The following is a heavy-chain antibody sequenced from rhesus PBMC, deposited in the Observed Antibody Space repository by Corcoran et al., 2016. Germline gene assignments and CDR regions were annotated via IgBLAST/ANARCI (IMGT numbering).Heavy chain of an antibody. CDR1: GFSFTVHW. V-gene: IGHV3-119*01. CDR2: ISGDGSVT. J-gene: IGHJ4*01. Sequence: DVQVAESGGGLVQHGGSLRRSWASSGFSFTVHWWHWGQQDPGKGLEWVSRISGDGSVTSYEDSVKGRFTISRENAKNSVYLQMNSLRGEDTAVYYCSRGLDSWGRGVSVTVSS. CDR3: SRGLDS.